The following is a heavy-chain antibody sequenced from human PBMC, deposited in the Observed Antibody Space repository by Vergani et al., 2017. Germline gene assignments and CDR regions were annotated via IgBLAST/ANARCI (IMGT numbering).Heavy chain of an antibody. CDR3: AKGKDYGDYAKEDY. CDR1: GFTVSSNY. D-gene: IGHD4-17*01. Sequence: EVQLVESGGGLIQPGGSLRLSCAASGFTVSSNYMSWVRQAPGKGLEWVSVIYSGGSTYYADSVKGRFTISRDNSKNTLYLQMNSLRAEDTAVYYCAKGKDYGDYAKEDYWGQGTLVTVSS. V-gene: IGHV3-53*01. CDR2: IYSGGST. J-gene: IGHJ4*02.